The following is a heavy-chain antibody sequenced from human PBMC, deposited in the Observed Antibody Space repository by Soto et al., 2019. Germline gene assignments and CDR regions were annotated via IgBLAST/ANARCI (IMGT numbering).Heavy chain of an antibody. J-gene: IGHJ5*02. V-gene: IGHV1-69*02. D-gene: IGHD3-9*01. CDR3: ARSYYDILTGYSSTVGFDP. CDR1: GGTFSSYT. Sequence: QVQLVQSGAEVKKPGSSVKVSCKASGGTFSSYTISWVRQAPGQGLEWMGRIIPILGIANYAQKFQGRVTITADKSTSTAYMELSSLRSEDTAVYYCARSYYDILTGYSSTVGFDPWGQGTLVTVCS. CDR2: IIPILGIA.